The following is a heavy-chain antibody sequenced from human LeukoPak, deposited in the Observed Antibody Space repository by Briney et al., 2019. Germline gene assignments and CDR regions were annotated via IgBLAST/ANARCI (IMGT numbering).Heavy chain of an antibody. V-gene: IGHV3-23*01. CDR1: GFTFDEYT. J-gene: IGHJ6*02. CDR3: AKVIPNTSSWYDYYYYGMDV. D-gene: IGHD6-13*01. CDR2: ISCSGDRT. Sequence: GGSLRLSCAASGFTFDEYTMHWVRHAPGEGLEWVSDISCSGDRTYYADSVEARFTISRHNSKNTLYLQMSSLRAEDTGVYYCAKVIPNTSSWYDYYYYGMDVWGQGTTVTVS.